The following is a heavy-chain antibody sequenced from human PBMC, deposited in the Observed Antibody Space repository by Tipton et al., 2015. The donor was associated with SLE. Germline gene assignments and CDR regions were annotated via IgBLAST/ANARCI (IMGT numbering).Heavy chain of an antibody. V-gene: IGHV3-9*01. CDR2: INWNSGSI. CDR3: AKDGRDSGNLQH. Sequence: SLRLSCAASGFTFDDYAMHWVRQAPGKGLEWVSGINWNSGSIAYADSVKGRFTIARDNAKTSLYLQMNSLRAEDTALYYCAKDGRDSGNLQHWGQGTLVTVSS. D-gene: IGHD1-26*01. J-gene: IGHJ1*01. CDR1: GFTFDDYA.